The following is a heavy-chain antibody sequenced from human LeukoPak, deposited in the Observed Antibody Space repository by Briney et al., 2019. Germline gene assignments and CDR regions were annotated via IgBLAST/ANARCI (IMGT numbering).Heavy chain of an antibody. Sequence: GGSLRLSCAASGFTFSDYYMSWIRQAPGKGLEWISYISVSGSYTNYADSVKGRITISRDNAKNSLYLQMISLRAEDTAMYYCARCGTPNNYYGYGVDVWGQGTTVIVSS. CDR2: ISVSGSYT. CDR3: ARCGTPNNYYGYGVDV. V-gene: IGHV3-11*03. J-gene: IGHJ6*02. D-gene: IGHD1-26*01. CDR1: GFTFSDYY.